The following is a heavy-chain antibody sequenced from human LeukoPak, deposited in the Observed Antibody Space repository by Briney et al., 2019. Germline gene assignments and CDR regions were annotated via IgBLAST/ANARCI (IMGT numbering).Heavy chain of an antibody. Sequence: GGSLRLSCAASGFTFRSYWMSWVRQAPGKGLEWLGHINQEASRTDHADSVKGRFTISRDNTRNLLFLHMSSLRAEDTAVYYCAKYLSRAFDSWGQGILVSVSS. CDR1: GFTFRSYW. V-gene: IGHV3-7*01. CDR3: AKYLSRAFDS. D-gene: IGHD2/OR15-2a*01. J-gene: IGHJ4*02. CDR2: INQEASRT.